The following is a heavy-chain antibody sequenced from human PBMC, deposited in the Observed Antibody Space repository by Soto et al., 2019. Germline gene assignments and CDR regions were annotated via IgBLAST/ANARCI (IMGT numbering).Heavy chain of an antibody. CDR3: AIGPALYCTNGVCYQLRYFDWLGFDY. CDR2: INHSGST. V-gene: IGHV4-34*01. Sequence: SETLSLTCAVYGGSFSGYYWSWIRQPPGKGLEWIGEINHSGSTNYNPSLKSRVTISVDTSKNQFSLNLSFVTAADTAVYYCAIGPALYCTNGVCYQLRYFDWLGFDYWGQGTLVTVSS. CDR1: GGSFSGYY. J-gene: IGHJ4*02. D-gene: IGHD2-8*01.